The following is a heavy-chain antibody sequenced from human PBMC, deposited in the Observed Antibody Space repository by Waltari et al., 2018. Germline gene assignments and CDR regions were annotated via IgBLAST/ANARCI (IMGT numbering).Heavy chain of an antibody. CDR2: IIPIFGTA. Sequence: QVQLVQSGAEVKKPGSSVKVSCKASGGTLSSYAISWVRKATGQGLEWMGGIIPIFGTANYAQKFQGRVTITADESTSTAYMELSSLRSEDTAVYYCARVGLGVVVPAAISNWFDPWGQGTLVTVSS. CDR3: ARVGLGVVVPAAISNWFDP. D-gene: IGHD2-2*02. J-gene: IGHJ5*02. V-gene: IGHV1-69*12. CDR1: GGTLSSYA.